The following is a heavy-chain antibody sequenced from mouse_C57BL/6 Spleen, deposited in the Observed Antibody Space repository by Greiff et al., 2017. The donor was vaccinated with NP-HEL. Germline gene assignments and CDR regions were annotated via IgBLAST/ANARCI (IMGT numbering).Heavy chain of an antibody. CDR1: GFTFSSYA. V-gene: IGHV5-9-1*02. D-gene: IGHD2-5*01. CDR3: TRFPFYSNYLAWFAY. Sequence: EVQVVESGEGLVKPGGSLKLSCAASGFTFSSYAMSWVRQTPEKRLEWVAYISSGGDYIYYADTVKGRFTISRDNARNTLYLQMSSLKSEDTAMYYCTRFPFYSNYLAWFAYWGQGTLVTVSA. CDR2: ISSGGDYI. J-gene: IGHJ3*01.